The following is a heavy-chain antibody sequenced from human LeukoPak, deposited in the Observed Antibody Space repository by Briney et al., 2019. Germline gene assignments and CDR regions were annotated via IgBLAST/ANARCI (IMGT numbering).Heavy chain of an antibody. CDR2: MNHSGIT. Sequence: PSETLSLXCAVYGGSFSGYYWSWSRRPPGKGLEWIGEMNHSGITNYNPSLKSRVTISIDTSKNQFSLKVISVTAADTAVYYCARAYYDFWSGPRPIDSWGQGTLVTVSS. CDR1: GGSFSGYY. V-gene: IGHV4-34*01. J-gene: IGHJ4*02. CDR3: ARAYYDFWSGPRPIDS. D-gene: IGHD3-3*01.